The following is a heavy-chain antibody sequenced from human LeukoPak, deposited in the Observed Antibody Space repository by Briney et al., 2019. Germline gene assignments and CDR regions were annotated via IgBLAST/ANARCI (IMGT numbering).Heavy chain of an antibody. Sequence: GASVKVSCKASGGTFSSYAISWVRQAPGQGLEWMGGIIPIFGTANYAQKFQGRVTITADESTSTAYMELSSLRSEDTAVYYCAGELGFRVRGAHFDYWGQGTLVTVSS. V-gene: IGHV1-69*13. CDR1: GGTFSSYA. D-gene: IGHD3-10*01. J-gene: IGHJ4*02. CDR3: AGELGFRVRGAHFDY. CDR2: IIPIFGTA.